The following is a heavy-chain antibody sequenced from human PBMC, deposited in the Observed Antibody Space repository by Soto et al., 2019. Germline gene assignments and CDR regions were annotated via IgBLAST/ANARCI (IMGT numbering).Heavy chain of an antibody. CDR2: IYYSGST. Sequence: QVQLQQWGAGLLKPSETLSLTCAVYGGSFSGYYWSWIRQPPGKGLEWIGSIYYSGSTYYNPSLKSRVTISVDTSKNQFSLKLSSVTAADTAVYYCAARGSSWQKNFDYWGQGTLVTVSS. J-gene: IGHJ4*02. CDR3: AARGSSWQKNFDY. CDR1: GGSFSGYY. V-gene: IGHV4-34*01. D-gene: IGHD6-13*01.